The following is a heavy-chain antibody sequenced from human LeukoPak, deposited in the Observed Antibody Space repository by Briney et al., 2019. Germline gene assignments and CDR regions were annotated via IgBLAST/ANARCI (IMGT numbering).Heavy chain of an antibody. D-gene: IGHD2-8*01. CDR3: SGENGAFSPFGY. CDR2: VSLSGLT. CDR1: GGSITSTNW. V-gene: IGHV4-4*02. Sequence: SDTLSLTCGVSGGSITSTNWWSWVRQPPGQGLEWIGEVSLSGLTNYNPSLSSRVIMALDTSKNHLSLHLTSVTAADTGVYYCSGENGAFSPFGYWGQGYLVTVLS. J-gene: IGHJ4*02.